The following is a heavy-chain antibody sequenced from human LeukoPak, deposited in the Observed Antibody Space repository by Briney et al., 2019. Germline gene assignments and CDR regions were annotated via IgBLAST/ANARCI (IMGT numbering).Heavy chain of an antibody. D-gene: IGHD3-10*01. J-gene: IGHJ4*02. CDR1: GGSIRSGDYY. Sequence: SQTLSLTCTVSGGSIRSGDYYWSWTRQPPGKGLEWIGYIYYSGSTYYNPSLESRVTISEDTSKNQFSLKLTSVTAADTALYYCARSSISMVRARHFDYWGQGTLVTVSS. CDR2: IYYSGST. V-gene: IGHV4-30-4*08. CDR3: ARSSISMVRARHFDY.